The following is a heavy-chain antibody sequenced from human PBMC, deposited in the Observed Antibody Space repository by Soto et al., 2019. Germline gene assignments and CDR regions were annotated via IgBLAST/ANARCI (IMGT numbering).Heavy chain of an antibody. V-gene: IGHV3-7*04. Sequence: EVQLVESGGGLVQPGGSLRLSCETSGLSFSRYWMSWVRQAPGKGPEWVAIIKEDGTEIYYVDSVRGRFTISRDNAKNSLYLQMNSLTAEDTAVYYCVRDGDDSTRTAFDIGGQGTMVTVSS. CDR2: IKEDGTEI. D-gene: IGHD7-27*01. J-gene: IGHJ3*02. CDR1: GLSFSRYW. CDR3: VRDGDDSTRTAFDI.